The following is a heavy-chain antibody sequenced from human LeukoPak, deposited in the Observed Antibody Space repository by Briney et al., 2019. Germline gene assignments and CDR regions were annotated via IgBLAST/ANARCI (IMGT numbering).Heavy chain of an antibody. CDR2: IYYGGST. D-gene: IGHD3-22*01. J-gene: IGHJ3*02. CDR3: ARLGDYYDSSGYFDAFDI. V-gene: IGHV4-39*01. CDR1: GGSISSSSYH. Sequence: PSETLSLTCTVSGGSISSSSYHWGWIRQPPGKGLEWIGTIYYGGSTYYNPSLKSRVTISVDTAKKQFSLKLTSVTAADAAAYYCARLGDYYDSSGYFDAFDIWGQGTMVTV.